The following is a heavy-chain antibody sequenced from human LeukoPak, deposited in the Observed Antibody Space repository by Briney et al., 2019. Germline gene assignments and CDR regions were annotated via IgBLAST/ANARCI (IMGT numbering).Heavy chain of an antibody. CDR2: ISYDGSNK. Sequence: GRSLRLSGAASGFTFSSYGMHWVRKAPGKGLKWVAVISYDGSNKYYADSVKGRFTISRDNSKNTLYLQMNSLRAEDTGVYYCAQDRYDYGDYLSWYFDLWGRGNLVTVSS. D-gene: IGHD4-17*01. CDR1: GFTFSSYG. CDR3: AQDRYDYGDYLSWYFDL. V-gene: IGHV3-30*18. J-gene: IGHJ2*01.